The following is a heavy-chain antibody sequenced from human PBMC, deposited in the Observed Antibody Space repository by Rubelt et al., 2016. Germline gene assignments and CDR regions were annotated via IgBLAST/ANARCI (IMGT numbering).Heavy chain of an antibody. CDR1: GFNVSSNF. V-gene: IGHV3-53*01. J-gene: IGHJ3*02. CDR3: AREHRYCSGGSCVAFDI. CDR2: IYTPGST. D-gene: IGHD2-15*01. Sequence: EVQLVESGGGLVKPGGSLRLSCAASGFNVSSNFMTWVRQAPGKGLEWVSVIYTPGSTYYGDSVKGRFTSSRDGSKNTLYLQMNSLRGEDTAVYYCAREHRYCSGGSCVAFDIWGHGTGVTVSS.